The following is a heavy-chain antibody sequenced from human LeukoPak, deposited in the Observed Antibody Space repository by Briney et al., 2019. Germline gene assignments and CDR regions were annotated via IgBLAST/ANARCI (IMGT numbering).Heavy chain of an antibody. CDR3: ARESYCSGGSCYLNWFDP. Sequence: SETLSLTCTVSGGPISSYYWSWIRQPAGKGLEWIGRIYSSGSTNYNPSLKSRVPMSVDTSKYQVSLKLSSVTAADTAVYYCARESYCSGGSCYLNWFDPWGQGTLVTVSS. CDR1: GGPISSYY. V-gene: IGHV4-4*07. CDR2: IYSSGST. J-gene: IGHJ5*02. D-gene: IGHD2-15*01.